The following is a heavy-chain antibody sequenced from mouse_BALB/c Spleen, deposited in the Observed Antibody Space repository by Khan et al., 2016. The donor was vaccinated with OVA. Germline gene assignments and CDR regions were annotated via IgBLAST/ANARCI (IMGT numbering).Heavy chain of an antibody. CDR3: ARTARIKY. CDR2: LSQSGST. V-gene: IGHV3-2*02. Sequence: EGQPHEVGPCPGKPSQSTSLTLPFTCHLNPSCYGRKWIPPFPGNKLEWMGHLSQSGSTNYNPSLKSRISITRDTSKNQFFLQLNSVTTEDTATYYCARTARIKYWGQGTTLTVSS. D-gene: IGHD1-2*01. CDR1: CHLNPSCYG. J-gene: IGHJ2*01.